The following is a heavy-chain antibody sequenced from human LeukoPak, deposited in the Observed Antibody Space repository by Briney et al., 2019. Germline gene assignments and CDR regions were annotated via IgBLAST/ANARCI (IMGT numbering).Heavy chain of an antibody. CDR2: IYPGDSDT. Sequence: GESLKISCKGSGYSFTSYWIGWARQMPGKGLEWMGMIYPGDSDTRYSPSFQGQVTISADKSINTAYLQWSSLKASDTAMYYCARRPGGDWNSFDYWGQGTLVTVSS. CDR3: ARRPGGDWNSFDY. J-gene: IGHJ4*02. V-gene: IGHV5-51*01. CDR1: GYSFTSYW. D-gene: IGHD1/OR15-1a*01.